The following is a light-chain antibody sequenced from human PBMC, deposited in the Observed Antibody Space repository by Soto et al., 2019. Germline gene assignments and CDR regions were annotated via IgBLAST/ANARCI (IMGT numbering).Light chain of an antibody. J-gene: IGKJ4*01. CDR3: QEYNYWHPIT. Sequence: EIVMTQSPAILSVSPGDRATLSCRAGQSVSNNLAWYQQKPGQTPRLVIYGASNRATGVPARFSGSGSGTEFTLTISSLQSEDSAVYYCQEYNYWHPITFGGGTKVDIK. CDR2: GAS. CDR1: QSVSNN. V-gene: IGKV3-15*01.